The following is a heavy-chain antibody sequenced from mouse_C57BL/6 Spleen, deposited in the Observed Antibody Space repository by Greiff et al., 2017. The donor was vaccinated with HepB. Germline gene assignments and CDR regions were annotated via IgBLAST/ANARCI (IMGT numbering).Heavy chain of an antibody. V-gene: IGHV1-69*01. CDR2: IDPSDSYT. CDR1: GYTFTSYW. Sequence: QVQLQQPGAELVMPGASVKLSCKASGYTFTSYWMHWVKQRPGQGLEWIGEIDPSDSYTNYNQKFKGKSTLTVDKSSSTAYMQLSSLTSEDSAVYYCASPYYYGSSYGYFDVWGTGTTVTVSS. CDR3: ASPYYYGSSYGYFDV. D-gene: IGHD1-1*01. J-gene: IGHJ1*03.